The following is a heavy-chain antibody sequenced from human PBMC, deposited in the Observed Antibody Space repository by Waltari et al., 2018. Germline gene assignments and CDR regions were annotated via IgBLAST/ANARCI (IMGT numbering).Heavy chain of an antibody. J-gene: IGHJ6*02. D-gene: IGHD6-13*01. V-gene: IGHV1-69*05. Sequence: PGSSVKVSCKASGGTFSSYAISWVRQAPGQGLEWMGGIIPIFGTANYAQKFPGRVPITTDESTSTAYMELSSLRSEDTAVYYCARYGGDSSSWYFYYYYGMDVWGQGTTVTVSS. CDR2: IIPIFGTA. CDR1: GGTFSSYA. CDR3: ARYGGDSSSWYFYYYYGMDV.